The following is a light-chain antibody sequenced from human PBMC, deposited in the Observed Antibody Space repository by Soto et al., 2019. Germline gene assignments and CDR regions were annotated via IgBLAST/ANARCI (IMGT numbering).Light chain of an antibody. V-gene: IGKV3-20*01. CDR1: QSISSTY. CDR3: HQYGTSPT. CDR2: AAS. J-gene: IGKJ4*01. Sequence: TLSCRASQSISSTYLAWYQHKPGQAPRLVIYAASSRATGIPDRFSGGGSGTDFTLTISTLEPEDFAVYYCHQYGTSPTFGGGTKVDIK.